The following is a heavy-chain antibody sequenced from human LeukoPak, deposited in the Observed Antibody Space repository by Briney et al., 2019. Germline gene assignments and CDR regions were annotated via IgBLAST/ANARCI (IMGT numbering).Heavy chain of an antibody. V-gene: IGHV3-66*01. CDR1: GFTVSSNY. CDR3: ARDLGYSSSWTRWFDP. Sequence: PGGSLRLSCAASGFTVSSNYMSWVRQAPGKGLEWVSVIYSGGSTYYADSVKGRFTISRDNSKNTLYLQMNSLRAEDTAVYYCARDLGYSSSWTRWFDPWGQGTLVTVSS. CDR2: IYSGGST. J-gene: IGHJ5*02. D-gene: IGHD6-13*01.